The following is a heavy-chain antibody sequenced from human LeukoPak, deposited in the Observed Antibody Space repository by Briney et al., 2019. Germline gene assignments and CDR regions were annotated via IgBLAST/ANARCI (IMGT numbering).Heavy chain of an antibody. Sequence: ASVKVSCKASGYTFTSYDTNWVRQATGQGLEWMGWMNPNSGNTGYAQKFQGRVAITRNTSISTAYMELSSLRSEDTAVYYCARETMVRGVTAFDYWGQGTLVTVSS. V-gene: IGHV1-8*03. D-gene: IGHD3-10*01. J-gene: IGHJ4*02. CDR1: GYTFTSYD. CDR3: ARETMVRGVTAFDY. CDR2: MNPNSGNT.